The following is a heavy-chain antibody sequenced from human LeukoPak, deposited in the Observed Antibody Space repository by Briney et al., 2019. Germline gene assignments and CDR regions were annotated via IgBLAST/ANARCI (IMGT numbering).Heavy chain of an antibody. J-gene: IGHJ6*02. Sequence: PGGSLRLSCAASGFTFDDYAMPWVRQAPGKGLEWVSGTSWNSGSIGYADSVKGRFTISRDNAKNSLYLQMNSLRAEDTALYYCAKVHGHYYYYYGMDVWGQGTTVTVSS. CDR3: AKVHGHYYYYYGMDV. CDR1: GFTFDDYA. CDR2: TSWNSGSI. V-gene: IGHV3-9*01.